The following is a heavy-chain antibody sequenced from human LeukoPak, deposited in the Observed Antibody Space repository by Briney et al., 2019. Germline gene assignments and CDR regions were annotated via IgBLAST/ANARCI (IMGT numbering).Heavy chain of an antibody. CDR3: ARDQGSGWYYFDY. J-gene: IGHJ4*02. D-gene: IGHD6-19*01. CDR1: GGSFSGYY. Sequence: PSETLSLTCAVYGGSFSGYYWSWIRQPPGKGLEWIGEINHSGSTNYNPSLKGRVTISVDTSKNQFSLKLSSVTAEDTALYYCARDQGSGWYYFDYWGQGTLVTVSS. CDR2: INHSGST. V-gene: IGHV4-34*01.